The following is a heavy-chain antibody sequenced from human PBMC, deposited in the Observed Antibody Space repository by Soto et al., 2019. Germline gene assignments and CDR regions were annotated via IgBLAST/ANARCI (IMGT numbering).Heavy chain of an antibody. Sequence: QLQLQESGPGLVKPSETLSLTCTVSGGSISSSSYYWGWIRQPPGKGLEWIGSIYYSGSTYYNPSLKSRVTISVDTSKNQFSLKLSSVTAADTAVYYCARHVEDIAVADYYYYYMDVWGKGTTVTVSS. V-gene: IGHV4-39*01. J-gene: IGHJ6*03. D-gene: IGHD6-19*01. CDR1: GGSISSSSYY. CDR3: ARHVEDIAVADYYYYYMDV. CDR2: IYYSGST.